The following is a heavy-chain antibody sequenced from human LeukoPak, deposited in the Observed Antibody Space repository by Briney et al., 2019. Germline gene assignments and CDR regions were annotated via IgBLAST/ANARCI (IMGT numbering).Heavy chain of an antibody. CDR1: GVTFSRLV. Sequence: ASVKVSCKASGVTFSRLVVSWVRQAPGQGLEWMGQIIPYFGTSNYAQKFQGRVTLTADEATSTAYMELSSLRAEDTAVYYCARDVVVPAAMWDYWGQGTLVTVSS. CDR3: ARDVVVPAAMWDY. CDR2: IIPYFGTS. D-gene: IGHD2-2*01. V-gene: IGHV1-69*13. J-gene: IGHJ4*02.